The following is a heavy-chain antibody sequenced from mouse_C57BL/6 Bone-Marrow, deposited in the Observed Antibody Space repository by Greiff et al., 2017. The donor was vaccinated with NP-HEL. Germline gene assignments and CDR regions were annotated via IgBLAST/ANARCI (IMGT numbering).Heavy chain of an antibody. J-gene: IGHJ4*01. V-gene: IGHV1-53*01. CDR3: AFLYYGSSFLHYYAMDY. CDR2: INPSNGGT. Sequence: QVQLQQPGTELVKPGASVKLSCKASGYTFTSYWMHWVKQRPGQGLEWIGNINPSNGGTNYNEKFKSKATLTVDKSSSTAYMQLSSLTSEDSAVYYCAFLYYGSSFLHYYAMDYWGQGTSVTVSS. D-gene: IGHD1-1*01. CDR1: GYTFTSYW.